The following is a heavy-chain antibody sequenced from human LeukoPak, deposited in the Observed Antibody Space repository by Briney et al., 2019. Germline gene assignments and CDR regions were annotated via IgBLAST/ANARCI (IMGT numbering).Heavy chain of an antibody. Sequence: PGGSLRLSCAASGFTFSSYGMHWVRQAPGKGLDWVALISDDGGKKYYADSVKGRFTISRDNSKNTLYLQMNSLRAEDTALYYCAKDLDHDYDDYGLDYWGQGTLVTVSS. CDR2: ISDDGGKK. J-gene: IGHJ4*02. CDR3: AKDLDHDYDDYGLDY. CDR1: GFTFSSYG. D-gene: IGHD4-17*01. V-gene: IGHV3-30*18.